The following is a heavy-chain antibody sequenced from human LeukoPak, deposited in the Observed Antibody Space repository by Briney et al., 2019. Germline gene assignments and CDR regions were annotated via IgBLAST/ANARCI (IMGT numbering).Heavy chain of an antibody. D-gene: IGHD3-22*01. CDR1: GNSFTCYW. V-gene: IGHV5-51*01. Sequence: GESLKISCKGSGNSFTCYWIGWVRQMPGKGLGWMGIIYPGDSDTRYSPSFQGQVNISADKSISTAYLQWSSLKASDTAMYYCARRPYYYDSSGYYGGAFDIWGQGTMLTVSS. CDR2: IYPGDSDT. CDR3: ARRPYYYDSSGYYGGAFDI. J-gene: IGHJ3*02.